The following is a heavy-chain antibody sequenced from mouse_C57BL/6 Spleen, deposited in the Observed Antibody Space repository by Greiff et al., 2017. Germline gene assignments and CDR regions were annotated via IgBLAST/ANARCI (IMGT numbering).Heavy chain of an antibody. V-gene: IGHV1-26*01. J-gene: IGHJ1*03. D-gene: IGHD1-1*01. Sequence: VQLQQSGPELVKPGASVKISCKASGYTFTDYYMNWVKQSHGKSLEWIGDINPNNGGTSYNQKFKGKATLTVDKSSSTAYMELRSLTSEDSAVYYCARLYYYGSSWYFDVWGTGTTVTVSS. CDR3: ARLYYYGSSWYFDV. CDR1: GYTFTDYY. CDR2: INPNNGGT.